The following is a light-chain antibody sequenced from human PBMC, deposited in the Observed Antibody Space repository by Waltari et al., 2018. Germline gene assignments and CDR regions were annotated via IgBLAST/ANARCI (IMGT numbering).Light chain of an antibody. V-gene: IGKV3-20*01. Sequence: VLMQSPGTLSLSPGERATLSCRASQRLTKNYLAWYQQKPGQAPRLLIYGASSRAAGIPDRFSGSGSGTDFTLTISRLEPDDFAVYYCQQYGSSIMYTFGQGTKLEIK. CDR1: QRLTKNY. CDR2: GAS. J-gene: IGKJ2*01. CDR3: QQYGSSIMYT.